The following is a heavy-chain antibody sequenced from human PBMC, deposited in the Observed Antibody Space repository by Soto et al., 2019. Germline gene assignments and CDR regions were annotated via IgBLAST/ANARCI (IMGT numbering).Heavy chain of an antibody. J-gene: IGHJ6*02. CDR2: IYPGDSDT. D-gene: IGHD1-7*01. Sequence: VESLKISCKGSGYSFTSYWIGWVRQMPGKGLEWMGIIYPGDSDTRYSPSFQGQVTISADKSISPAYLQWSSLKASDTAMYYCARLQNYEGYYYGMDVWGQGTTVTVSS. CDR1: GYSFTSYW. CDR3: ARLQNYEGYYYGMDV. V-gene: IGHV5-51*01.